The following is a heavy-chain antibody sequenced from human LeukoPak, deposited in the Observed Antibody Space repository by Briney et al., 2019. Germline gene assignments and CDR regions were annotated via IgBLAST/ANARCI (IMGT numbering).Heavy chain of an antibody. CDR2: INHSGST. CDR1: GGSFSGYY. V-gene: IGHV4-34*01. D-gene: IGHD3-10*01. CDR3: ARDKYYGSGRYDNWFDP. Sequence: SETLSLTCAVYGGSFSGYYWSWIRQPPGKGLEWIGEINHSGSTNYNPSLKSRVTISVDTSKNQFSLKLSSVTAADTAVYYCARDKYYGSGRYDNWFDPWGQGTLVTVSS. J-gene: IGHJ5*02.